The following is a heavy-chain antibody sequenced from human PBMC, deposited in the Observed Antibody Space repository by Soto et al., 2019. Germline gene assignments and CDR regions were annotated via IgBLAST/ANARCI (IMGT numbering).Heavy chain of an antibody. Sequence: EVQLVESGGGLVKPGGSLRLSCAASGFSFSSYSMNWVRQAPGKGLEWVSSISSSASHINYADSVKGRFTISRDNAKKSLYLQMNSLRAEDPAVYYCARGYTGYRSGGTCYWFDPWGQGTLVTDSS. CDR1: GFSFSSYS. V-gene: IGHV3-21*01. CDR2: ISSSASHI. J-gene: IGHJ5*02. CDR3: ARGYTGYRSGGTCYWFDP. D-gene: IGHD2-15*01.